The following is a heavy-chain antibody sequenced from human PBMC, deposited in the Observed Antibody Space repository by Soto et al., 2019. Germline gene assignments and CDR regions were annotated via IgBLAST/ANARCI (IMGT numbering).Heavy chain of an antibody. CDR2: IYYIVST. V-gene: IGHV4-30-4*02. CDR1: VFSIISFYYY. Sequence: SDTLSLTCTVSVFSIISFYYYWSFIRQPPGKCLEWIGYIYYIVSTYYNPSLKSRVTISLDTSKNQFSLKLSSVTAADTAVYYCARGLGYDISKSLSWLDHWGQGTLVTVSS. J-gene: IGHJ5*02. D-gene: IGHD3-9*01. CDR3: ARGLGYDISKSLSWLDH.